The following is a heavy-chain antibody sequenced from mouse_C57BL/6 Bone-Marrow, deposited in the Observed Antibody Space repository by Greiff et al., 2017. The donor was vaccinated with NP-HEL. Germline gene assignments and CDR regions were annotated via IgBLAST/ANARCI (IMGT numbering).Heavy chain of an antibody. CDR2: ISNGGGST. V-gene: IGHV5-12*01. CDR3: ARQAYYYGRDFDV. CDR1: GFTFSDYY. J-gene: IGHJ1*03. Sequence: DVMLVESGGGLVQPGGSLKLSCAASGFTFSDYYMYWVRQTPEKRLEWVAYISNGGGSTYYPETVKGRFTISRDNAKNTLYLQMSRLKSEDTAMYYCARQAYYYGRDFDVWGTGTTVTVSS. D-gene: IGHD1-1*01.